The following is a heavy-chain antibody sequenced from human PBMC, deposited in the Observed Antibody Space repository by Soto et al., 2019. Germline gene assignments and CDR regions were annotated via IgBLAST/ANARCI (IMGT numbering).Heavy chain of an antibody. CDR3: AREHYFGLDY. V-gene: IGHV3-7*04. J-gene: IGHJ4*02. CDR2: INPDGSGE. CDR1: GFNFGGSW. D-gene: IGHD1-26*01. Sequence: EVQLVESGGGLVQPGGSLRLSCAASGFNFGGSWMTWVRQALGKGLEWLAKINPDGSGEYYVDSVKGRFTISRDNAESSIFFQMDSLRDEDTAVYFCAREHYFGLDYWGQGTLVTVSS.